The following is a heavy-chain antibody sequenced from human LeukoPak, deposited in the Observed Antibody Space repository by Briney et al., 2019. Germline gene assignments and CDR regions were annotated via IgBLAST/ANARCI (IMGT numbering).Heavy chain of an antibody. CDR1: GYTFTSYG. D-gene: IGHD3-22*01. V-gene: IGHV1-18*01. CDR2: ISAYNGNT. CDR3: ARVKGLDASSLGWYYYGMDV. J-gene: IGHJ6*02. Sequence: GASVKVSCKASGYTFTSYGISWGRQAPGQGLEWMGWISAYNGNTNYAQKLQGRVTMTTDTSTSTAYMELRSLRSDDTAVYYCARVKGLDASSLGWYYYGMDVWGQGTTVTVSS.